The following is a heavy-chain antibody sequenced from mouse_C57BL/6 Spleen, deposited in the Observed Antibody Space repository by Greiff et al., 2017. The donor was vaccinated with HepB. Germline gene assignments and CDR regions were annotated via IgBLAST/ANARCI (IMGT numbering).Heavy chain of an antibody. CDR2: IYPGGGYT. J-gene: IGHJ4*01. CDR1: GYTFTNYW. CDR3: ARSEGSILYAMDY. D-gene: IGHD1-1*01. V-gene: IGHV1-63*01. Sequence: QVQLQQSGAELVRPGTSVKMSCKASGYTFTNYWIGWAKQRPGHGLEWIGDIYPGGGYTNYNEKFKGKATLTADKSSSTAYMQFSSLTSEDSAIYYCARSEGSILYAMDYWGQGTSVTVSS.